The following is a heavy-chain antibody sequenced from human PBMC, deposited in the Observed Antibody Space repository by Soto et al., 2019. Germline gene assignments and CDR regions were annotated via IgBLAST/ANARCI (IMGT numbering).Heavy chain of an antibody. Sequence: PSETLSLTCTVSGGSVSSGSYYWIWIRQPPGKGLEWIGYIYYSGSTNYNPSLKSRVTISVDTSKNQFSLKLSSVTAADTAVYYCARVHNIAARPNYYYGMDVWGQGTTVPVSS. CDR3: ARVHNIAARPNYYYGMDV. CDR1: GGSVSSGSYY. D-gene: IGHD6-6*01. J-gene: IGHJ6*02. CDR2: IYYSGST. V-gene: IGHV4-61*01.